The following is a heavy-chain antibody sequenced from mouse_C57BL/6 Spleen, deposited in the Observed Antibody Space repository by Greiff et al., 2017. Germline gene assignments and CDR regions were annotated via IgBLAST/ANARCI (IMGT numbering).Heavy chain of an antibody. CDR3: ARGYDY. CDR1: GYAFSSSW. D-gene: IGHD2-2*01. V-gene: IGHV1-82*01. CDR2: IYPGDGDT. J-gene: IGHJ2*01. Sequence: LQESGPELVKPGASVKISCKASGYAFSSSWMNWVKQRPGKGLEWIGRIYPGDGDTNYNGKFKGKATLTADKSSSTAYMQLSSLTSEDSAVYFCARGYDYWGQGTTLTVSS.